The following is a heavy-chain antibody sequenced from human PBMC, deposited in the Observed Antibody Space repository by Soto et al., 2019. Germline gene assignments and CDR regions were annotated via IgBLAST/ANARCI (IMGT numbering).Heavy chain of an antibody. Sequence: ASVKVSCKASGYTFTSYGISWVRQAPGQGLEWMGWISAYNGNTNYAQKLQGRVTMTTDTSTSTAYMELRSLRSDDTAVYYCASVGSSIAARPDFDYWGQGTLVTVSS. CDR2: ISAYNGNT. V-gene: IGHV1-18*01. J-gene: IGHJ4*02. D-gene: IGHD6-6*01. CDR3: ASVGSSIAARPDFDY. CDR1: GYTFTSYG.